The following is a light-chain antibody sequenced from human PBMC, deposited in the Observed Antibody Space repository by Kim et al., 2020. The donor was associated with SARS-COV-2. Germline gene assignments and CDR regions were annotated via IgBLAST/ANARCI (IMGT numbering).Light chain of an antibody. CDR1: QSINNW. J-gene: IGKJ1*01. CDR2: KTS. V-gene: IGKV1-5*03. CDR3: QQYNSLWT. Sequence: DIQMTQSPYTLSASVGDRVTITCRASQSINNWLAWYQQKPGKAPTLLIYKTSSLESGVPSRFSGSGSGTEFTLTISSLQPDDFATYYCQQYNSLWTFGQGTKVDIK.